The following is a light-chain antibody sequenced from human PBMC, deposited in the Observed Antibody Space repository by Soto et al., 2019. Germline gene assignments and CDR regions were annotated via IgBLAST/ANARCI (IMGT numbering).Light chain of an antibody. CDR3: AAWDDSLNGVV. Sequence: QSVLTPPPSASGTPGQTIAISCSGGSSNIGSHTVNWHQQLPGTAPRLLIYSNTQRPSGVPDRFSGSKSGTSASLAISGLQSEYEGDYYCAAWDDSLNGVVFGGGTKVTVL. J-gene: IGLJ2*01. CDR2: SNT. V-gene: IGLV1-44*01. CDR1: SSNIGSHT.